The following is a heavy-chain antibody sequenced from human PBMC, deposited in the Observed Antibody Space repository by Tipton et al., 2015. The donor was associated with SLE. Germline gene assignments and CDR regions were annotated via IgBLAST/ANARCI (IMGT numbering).Heavy chain of an antibody. CDR3: ARVLYDDFWTTYKDYYYYYMDV. CDR1: AGSMNTYY. CDR2: ISYSGIT. Sequence: LRLSCTVSAGSMNTYYWSWIRQPPGKGLEWIGFISYSGITNSGNTKYNPSLKSRVTISVDTSKDQFSLKLSSVTAADTAVYYCARVLYDDFWTTYKDYYYYYMDVWGKGTTVTVSS. J-gene: IGHJ6*03. D-gene: IGHD3-3*01. V-gene: IGHV4-59*01.